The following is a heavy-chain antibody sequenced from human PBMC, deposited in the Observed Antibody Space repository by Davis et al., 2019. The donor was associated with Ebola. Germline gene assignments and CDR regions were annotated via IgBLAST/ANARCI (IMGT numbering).Heavy chain of an antibody. V-gene: IGHV1-69*04. Sequence: AASVKVSCKASGGTFSSYTISWVRQAPGQGLEWMGRIIPILGIANYAQKFQGRVTITADKSTSTAYMELSSLRSEDTAVYYCARDAVDCTGVNCYSLVTVWFDPWGQGTLVTVSS. CDR2: IIPILGIA. D-gene: IGHD2-15*01. J-gene: IGHJ5*02. CDR3: ARDAVDCTGVNCYSLVTVWFDP. CDR1: GGTFSSYT.